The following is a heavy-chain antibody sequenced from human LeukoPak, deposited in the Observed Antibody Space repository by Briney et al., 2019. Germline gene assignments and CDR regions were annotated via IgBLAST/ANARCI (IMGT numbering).Heavy chain of an antibody. D-gene: IGHD2-2*01. CDR3: ARGPPFGRDCSTTSCYQDY. Sequence: GGSLRLSCAASGFTFSTYRMDWVRQAPGQGLEWVSSISSTSSYIYYADSVRGRFTISRDNAKNSLYLQMNSLRAEGTAVYYCARGPPFGRDCSTTSCYQDYWGQGTLVTVSS. CDR2: ISSTSSYI. CDR1: GFTFSTYR. J-gene: IGHJ4*02. V-gene: IGHV3-21*01.